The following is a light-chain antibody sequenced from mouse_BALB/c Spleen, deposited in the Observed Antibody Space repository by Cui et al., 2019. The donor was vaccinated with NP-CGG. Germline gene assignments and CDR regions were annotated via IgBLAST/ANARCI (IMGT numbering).Light chain of an antibody. V-gene: IGLV1*01. Sequence: QAVLTQESALTTSPGEIVTLTCRSSTGAVTTNNYANWVQEKPDHLFTGLIGGTNNRAPGVPARFSGSLIGEKAALTITGAQTEDEAIYFCALWYSNHWVFGGGTKLTVL. CDR3: ALWYSNHWV. CDR1: TGAVTTNNY. J-gene: IGLJ1*01. CDR2: GTN.